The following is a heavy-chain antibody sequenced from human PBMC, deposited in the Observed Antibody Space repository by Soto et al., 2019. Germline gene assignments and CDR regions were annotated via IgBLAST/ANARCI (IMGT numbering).Heavy chain of an antibody. CDR1: GGTFSSYA. J-gene: IGHJ6*02. CDR3: ASVETQRYYYGMDV. D-gene: IGHD2-15*01. Sequence: SVKVSCKASGGTFSSYAISWVRRAPGQGLEWMGGIIPIFGTADYAQKFQGRVTITADESTSTAYMELSSLRSEDTAVYYCASVETQRYYYGMDVWGQGTTVTVSS. V-gene: IGHV1-69*13. CDR2: IIPIFGTA.